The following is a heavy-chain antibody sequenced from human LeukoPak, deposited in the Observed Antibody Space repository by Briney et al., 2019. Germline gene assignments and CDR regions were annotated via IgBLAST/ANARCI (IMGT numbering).Heavy chain of an antibody. Sequence: ASVKVSCKASGYTFTSYGISWVRQAPGQGLEWMGWISAYNGNTNYAQKLQGRVTMTRDTSTSTVYMELSSLRSEDTAVYYCARRGIAARPSGFDYWGQGTLVTVSS. CDR3: ARRGIAARPSGFDY. CDR2: ISAYNGNT. V-gene: IGHV1-18*01. D-gene: IGHD6-6*01. CDR1: GYTFTSYG. J-gene: IGHJ4*02.